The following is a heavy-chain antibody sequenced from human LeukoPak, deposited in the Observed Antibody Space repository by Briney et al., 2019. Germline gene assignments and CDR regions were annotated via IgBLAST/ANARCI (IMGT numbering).Heavy chain of an antibody. Sequence: GGSLRLSCVASGFTFSTFAMIWVRQPPGKGLEWVSSIFPSGGEIHYADSVRGRFTISRDNSKSTLYLQMNNVRSEDTAVYYCASAFLELPGYWGQGSLVTVSS. CDR2: IFPSGGEI. CDR3: ASAFLELPGY. J-gene: IGHJ4*02. V-gene: IGHV3-23*01. D-gene: IGHD1-7*01. CDR1: GFTFSTFA.